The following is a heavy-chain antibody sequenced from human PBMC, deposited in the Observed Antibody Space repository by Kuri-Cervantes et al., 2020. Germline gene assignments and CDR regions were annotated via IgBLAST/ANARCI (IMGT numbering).Heavy chain of an antibody. V-gene: IGHV3-66*01. CDR3: ARDIVVVPAAILRSGGGHWWFDP. CDR1: GFTFSSYA. Sequence: GGSLRLSCAASGFTFSSYAMSWVRQAPGKGLEWVSIIYSGGSTCYADSVKGRFTISRDNSKNTLYLQMNSLRAEDTAVYYCARDIVVVPAAILRSGGGHWWFDPWGQGTLVTVSS. J-gene: IGHJ5*02. CDR2: IYSGGST. D-gene: IGHD2-2*02.